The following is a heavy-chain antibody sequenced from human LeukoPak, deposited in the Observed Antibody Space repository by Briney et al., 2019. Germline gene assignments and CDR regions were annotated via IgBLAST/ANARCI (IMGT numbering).Heavy chain of an antibody. Sequence: GGSLRLSCAASGFSFSTYAMSWVRQAPGKGLEWVSGISGSGGDTYYADSVKGRFTISRDNSKNTLSLQMNSLRADDTAIYYCAKEPGGGWRTIDYWGQGTLVTVSS. V-gene: IGHV3-23*01. CDR3: AKEPGGGWRTIDY. J-gene: IGHJ4*02. D-gene: IGHD6-19*01. CDR2: ISGSGGDT. CDR1: GFSFSTYA.